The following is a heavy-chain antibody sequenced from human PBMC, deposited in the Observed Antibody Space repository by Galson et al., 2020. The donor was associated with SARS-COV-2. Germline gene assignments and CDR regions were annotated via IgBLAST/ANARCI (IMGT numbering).Heavy chain of an antibody. Sequence: GGSLRLSCAASGFTFGSHSMNWVRQAPGKGLEWVSVVGLDGITTHYADSVKGRFTISRDSSRNTLWLQMNSLRVEDTGVYFCTREFGFSTGFWFFDLWGRGTLVTVSS. D-gene: IGHD3-10*01. V-gene: IGHV3-23*01. J-gene: IGHJ2*01. CDR1: GFTFGSHS. CDR3: TREFGFSTGFWFFDL. CDR2: VGLDGITT.